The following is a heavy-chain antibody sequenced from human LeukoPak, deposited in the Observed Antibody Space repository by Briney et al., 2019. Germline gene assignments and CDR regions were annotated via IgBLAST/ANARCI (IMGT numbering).Heavy chain of an antibody. CDR1: GGTFSSYS. V-gene: IGHV1-69*05. CDR3: ARDRIIVSSRVGDAFDI. D-gene: IGHD1-26*01. J-gene: IGHJ3*02. CDR2: IIPIVGTA. Sequence: SVKLSCKASGGTFSSYSISWVRQAPGQGLEWMGGIIPIVGTANYAQQFQSRATITTDSSKSTADMELSRLRSEDTAVYYCARDRIIVSSRVGDAFDIWGQGTMVTVSS.